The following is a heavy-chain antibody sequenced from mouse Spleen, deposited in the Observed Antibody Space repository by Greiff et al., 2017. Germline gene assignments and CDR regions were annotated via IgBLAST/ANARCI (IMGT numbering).Heavy chain of an antibody. D-gene: IGHD1-1*01. CDR3: ARDSPLYYDGSYYFDY. CDR2: IDPSDSYT. CDR1: GYTFTSYW. Sequence: QVQLQQPGAELVKPGASVKLSCKASGYTFTSYWMQWVKQRPGQGLEWIGEIDPSDSYTNYNQKFKGKATLTVATSSSTAYMQLSSLTYEDSAVDYCARDSPLYYDGSYYFDYWGQGTTLTVSS. J-gene: IGHJ2*01. V-gene: IGHV1-50*01.